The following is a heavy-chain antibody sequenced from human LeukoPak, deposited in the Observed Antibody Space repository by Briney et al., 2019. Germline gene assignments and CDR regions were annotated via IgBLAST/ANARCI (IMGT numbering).Heavy chain of an antibody. CDR1: GFTFDDYA. V-gene: IGHV3-9*01. CDR2: ISWNSGSI. D-gene: IGHD3-22*01. Sequence: GRSLRLSCAASGFTFDDYAVHWVRQAPGKGLEWVSGISWNSGSIGYADSVKGRFTISRDNAKNSLYLQMNSLRAEDTALYYCAKDMGGSGYYNDAFDIWGQGTMVTVSS. J-gene: IGHJ3*02. CDR3: AKDMGGSGYYNDAFDI.